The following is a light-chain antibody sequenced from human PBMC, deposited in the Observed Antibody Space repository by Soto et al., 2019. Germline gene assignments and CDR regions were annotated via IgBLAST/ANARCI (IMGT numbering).Light chain of an antibody. CDR2: DAS. J-gene: IGKJ4*01. CDR3: QHYDNLPLT. Sequence: DIRMTQSPSSLSASVGDRVTITCQASQDIKKYLNWYQQKPGKAPKLLIYDASNLETGVPSRFSGRGSGTDFTFTISSLQPEDIATYFCQHYDNLPLTFGGGTKVEVK. V-gene: IGKV1-33*01. CDR1: QDIKKY.